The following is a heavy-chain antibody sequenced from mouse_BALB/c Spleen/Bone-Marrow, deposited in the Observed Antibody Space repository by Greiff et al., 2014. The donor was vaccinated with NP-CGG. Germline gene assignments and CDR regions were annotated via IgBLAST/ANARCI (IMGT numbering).Heavy chain of an antibody. CDR1: GYSFTGYT. Sequence: VQLQQSGPELVKPGASMKISCKASGYSFTGYTMNWVKQSHGKNLEWIGLINPYNGGTNCNQKFKGKATLTVDKSSSTAYMELLSLTSEDSAVYYCVRDYDYGNYAMDYWGQGTSVTVSS. D-gene: IGHD2-4*01. CDR3: VRDYDYGNYAMDY. V-gene: IGHV1-18*01. J-gene: IGHJ4*01. CDR2: INPYNGGT.